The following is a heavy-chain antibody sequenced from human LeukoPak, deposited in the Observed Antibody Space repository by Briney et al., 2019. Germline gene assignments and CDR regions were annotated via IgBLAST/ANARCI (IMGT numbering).Heavy chain of an antibody. Sequence: ASVKVSCKASGYTFTGYYMHWVRQAPGQGLEWMGWINPNSGGINYAQKFQGRVTMTRDTSISTAYMELSRLRSDDTAVYYCARESVVVAATANFDYWGQGTLVTVSS. CDR3: ARESVVVAATANFDY. J-gene: IGHJ4*02. D-gene: IGHD2-15*01. V-gene: IGHV1-2*02. CDR2: INPNSGGI. CDR1: GYTFTGYY.